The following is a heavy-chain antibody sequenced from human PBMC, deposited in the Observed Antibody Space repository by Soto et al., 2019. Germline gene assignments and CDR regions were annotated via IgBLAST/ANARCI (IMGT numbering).Heavy chain of an antibody. D-gene: IGHD6-25*01. V-gene: IGHV4-4*02. Sequence: SETLSLTCAVSGGSISSSNWWSWVRQPPGKGLEWIGEIYHSGSTNYNPSLKSRVTISVDKSKNQFSLKLSSVTAADTAVYYCARTVAAPSRDDWFDPWGQGTLVTVSS. CDR3: ARTVAAPSRDDWFDP. CDR1: GGSISSSNW. CDR2: IYHSGST. J-gene: IGHJ5*02.